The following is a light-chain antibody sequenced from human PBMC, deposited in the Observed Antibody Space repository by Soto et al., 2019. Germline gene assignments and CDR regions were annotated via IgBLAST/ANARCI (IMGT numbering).Light chain of an antibody. CDR3: QQYDSSYT. CDR1: QTITNNY. CDR2: GAS. V-gene: IGKV3-20*01. Sequence: EIVLTQSPGTLSLSPGERATLSCRASQTITNNYLAWYQQKPGQAPRLVMSGASSRATGIPDRFSGGGSETDFTLTISRLEPEDFAVYYCQQYDSSYTFGQGTKVEIK. J-gene: IGKJ2*01.